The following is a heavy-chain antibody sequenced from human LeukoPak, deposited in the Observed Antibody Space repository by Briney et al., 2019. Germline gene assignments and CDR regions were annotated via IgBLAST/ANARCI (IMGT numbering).Heavy chain of an antibody. CDR2: ISYDGSNK. Sequence: GGSLRLSRAASGFIFSNYAMHWVRQAPGKGLEWVAVISYDGSNKYYADSVKGRFTISRDNSKNTLYLQMNSLRAEDTAVYYCARPPSYTTVTTFVRYHFDYWGQGALVTVSS. CDR3: ARPPSYTTVTTFVRYHFDY. J-gene: IGHJ4*02. V-gene: IGHV3-30-3*01. D-gene: IGHD4-17*01. CDR1: GFIFSNYA.